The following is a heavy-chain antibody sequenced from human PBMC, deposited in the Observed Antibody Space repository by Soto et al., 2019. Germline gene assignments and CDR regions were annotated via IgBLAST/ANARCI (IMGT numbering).Heavy chain of an antibody. CDR3: ARDRSLFAGELSSYPWY. CDR1: GFTFSSYG. D-gene: IGHD3-16*02. Sequence: QVQLVESGGGVVQPGRSLRLSCAASGFTFSSYGMHWVRQAPGKGLEWVAVIWYDGSNKYYADSVKGRFTISRDNSKNTLYLQMNRLRAEDTAVYYCARDRSLFAGELSSYPWYWGQGTLVTVSS. V-gene: IGHV3-33*01. CDR2: IWYDGSNK. J-gene: IGHJ4*02.